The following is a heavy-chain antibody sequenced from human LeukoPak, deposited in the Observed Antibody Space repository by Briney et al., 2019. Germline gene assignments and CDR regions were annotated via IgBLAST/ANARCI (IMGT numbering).Heavy chain of an antibody. D-gene: IGHD3-3*01. CDR3: ARDQSYDFWSGYYSYYGMDV. CDR1: GFTFSSYW. CDR2: IKQDGSEK. J-gene: IGHJ6*02. V-gene: IGHV3-7*01. Sequence: GGSPRLSCAASGFTFSSYWMSWVRQAPGKGLEWVANIKQDGSEKYYVDSVKGRFTISRDNAKNSLYLQMNSLRAEDTAVYYCARDQSYDFWSGYYSYYGMDVWGQGTTVTVSS.